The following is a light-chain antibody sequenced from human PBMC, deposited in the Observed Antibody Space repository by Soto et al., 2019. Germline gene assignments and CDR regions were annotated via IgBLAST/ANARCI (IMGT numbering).Light chain of an antibody. CDR2: EVS. V-gene: IGLV2-14*01. CDR1: SSDVGGHKY. Sequence: QSALTQPASVSGSPGQSITISCTGTSSDVGGHKYVSWYQQHPGKAPKLMIYEVSNRPSGVSDRFSGSKSGNTASLTISGLQAEDEADYYCSSYTSSSPCVFGTGTKLTVL. CDR3: SSYTSSSPCV. J-gene: IGLJ1*01.